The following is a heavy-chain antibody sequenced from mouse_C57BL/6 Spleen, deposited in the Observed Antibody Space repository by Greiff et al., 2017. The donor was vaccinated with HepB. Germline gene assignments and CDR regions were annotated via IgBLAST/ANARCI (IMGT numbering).Heavy chain of an antibody. CDR3: ARRGSNWYFDV. D-gene: IGHD1-1*01. Sequence: QVQLKQPGAELVKPGASVKLSCKASGYTFTSYWMQWVKQRPGQGLEWIGEIDPSDSYTNYNQKFKGKATLTVDTSSSTAYMQLSSLTSEDSAVYYCARRGSNWYFDVWGTGTTVTVSS. CDR1: GYTFTSYW. CDR2: IDPSDSYT. J-gene: IGHJ1*03. V-gene: IGHV1-50*01.